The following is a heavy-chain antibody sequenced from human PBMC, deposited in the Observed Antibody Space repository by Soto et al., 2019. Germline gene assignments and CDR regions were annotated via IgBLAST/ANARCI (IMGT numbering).Heavy chain of an antibody. CDR2: ISYDGIKE. CDR1: GFTFTSYA. V-gene: IGHV3-30*15. D-gene: IGHD3-16*02. Sequence: QVQLVESGGSVVQPGRSMRLSCEASGFTFTSYAMHWVRQAPGTGLEWVAVISYDGIKEYYADSVKGRFTISRDKSKNTLFLQMSRLRVADTAVYYCARDRLRFGELSLIGYFDYWGQGNLVTVSS. J-gene: IGHJ4*02. CDR3: ARDRLRFGELSLIGYFDY.